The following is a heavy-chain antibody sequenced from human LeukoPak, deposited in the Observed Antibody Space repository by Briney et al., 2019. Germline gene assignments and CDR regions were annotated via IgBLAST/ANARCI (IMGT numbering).Heavy chain of an antibody. J-gene: IGHJ5*02. CDR3: ARDGITIFGVVIVPWFDP. CDR2: ISSSSSYI. Sequence: NPGGSLRLSCAASGFTFSSYSMNWVRQAPGKGLEWVSSISSSSSYIYYADSVKGRFTISRDNAKNSLYLQMNSLRAEDTAVYYCARDGITIFGVVIVPWFDPWGQGTLVTVSS. CDR1: GFTFSSYS. D-gene: IGHD3-3*01. V-gene: IGHV3-21*01.